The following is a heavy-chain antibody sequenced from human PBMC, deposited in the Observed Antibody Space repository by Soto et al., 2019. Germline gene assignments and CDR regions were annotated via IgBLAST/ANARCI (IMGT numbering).Heavy chain of an antibody. Sequence: PGESLKISCTGFGYTFTTFWISWVRQMPGRGLEWMGRIDPRDSYTNYSPSFQGHVTISVDKSISTAYLQWGSLKASDTAMYYCARLCCSSPTCDSWFDPWGHGTLVTVSS. CDR2: IDPRDSYT. V-gene: IGHV5-10-1*01. CDR3: ARLCCSSPTCDSWFDP. D-gene: IGHD2-2*01. J-gene: IGHJ5*02. CDR1: GYTFTTFW.